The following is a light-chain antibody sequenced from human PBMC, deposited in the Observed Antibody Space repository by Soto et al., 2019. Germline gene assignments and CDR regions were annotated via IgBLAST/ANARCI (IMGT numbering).Light chain of an antibody. Sequence: DIQMTQSPSSLSASVGDRVTITCQASQDITNSLNWYQQKPGKAPNLLIFDASNLDAGVPSRFSGSGSGTYFTFTIHSLQPEDVATYYCQQYDHLSLNFGGGTKLDIK. V-gene: IGKV1-33*01. CDR1: QDITNS. CDR3: QQYDHLSLN. CDR2: DAS. J-gene: IGKJ4*01.